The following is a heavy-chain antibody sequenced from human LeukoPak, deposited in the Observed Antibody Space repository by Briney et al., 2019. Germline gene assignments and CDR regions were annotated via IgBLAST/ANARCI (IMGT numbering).Heavy chain of an antibody. D-gene: IGHD6-19*01. CDR1: GGSISSSSYY. Sequence: SETLSLTCTVSGGSISSSSYYWSWIRQSPGKGLEWIADISASGGTNYNPSLESRVTVSIDSSKNQFSLKLSSVTAADTAVFYCARSPHNSAWYEKWFDPWGQGTLVTVSS. CDR3: ARSPHNSAWYEKWFDP. J-gene: IGHJ5*02. V-gene: IGHV4-61*05. CDR2: ISASGGT.